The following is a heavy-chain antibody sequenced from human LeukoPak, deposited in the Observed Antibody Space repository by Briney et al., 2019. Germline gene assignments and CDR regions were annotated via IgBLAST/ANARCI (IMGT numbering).Heavy chain of an antibody. CDR1: GYTFTSYG. Sequence: ASVKVSCKASGYTFTSYGISWVRQAPGQGLEWMEWISAYNGNTNYAQKLQGRVTMTTDTSTSTAYMELRSLRSDDTAVYYCARDLGYDSSGYYVDYWGQGTLVTVSS. CDR2: ISAYNGNT. V-gene: IGHV1-18*01. J-gene: IGHJ4*02. D-gene: IGHD3-22*01. CDR3: ARDLGYDSSGYYVDY.